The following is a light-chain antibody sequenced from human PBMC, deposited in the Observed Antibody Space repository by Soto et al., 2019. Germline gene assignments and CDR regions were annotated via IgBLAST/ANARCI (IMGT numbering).Light chain of an antibody. Sequence: DIQMTQSPSSVSASIGDRVTITCRASQHISTWLVWYQQKPGKAPQLLIYAAPSLQSGVPSRFSGSASGTDFTLAISSLQPEDSATSYCQQANSFPFTFGQGTRLE. CDR2: AAP. CDR1: QHISTW. CDR3: QQANSFPFT. V-gene: IGKV1-12*01. J-gene: IGKJ2*01.